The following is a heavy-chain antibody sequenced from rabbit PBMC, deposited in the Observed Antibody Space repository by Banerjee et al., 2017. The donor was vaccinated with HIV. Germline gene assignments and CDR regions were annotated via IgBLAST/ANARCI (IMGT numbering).Heavy chain of an antibody. V-gene: IGHV1S45*01. CDR2: IAAGSSGST. CDR3: ARDLAGVIGWNFNL. CDR1: GFSFSSSYW. D-gene: IGHD4-1*01. Sequence: QEQLEESGGDLVKPEGSLTLTCKASGFSFSSSYWISWVRQAPGKGLEWIACIAAGSSGSTYYASWEKGRFTISRTSSTTVALQMTSLTAADTATYFCARDLAGVIGWNFNLWGPGTLVTVS. J-gene: IGHJ4*01.